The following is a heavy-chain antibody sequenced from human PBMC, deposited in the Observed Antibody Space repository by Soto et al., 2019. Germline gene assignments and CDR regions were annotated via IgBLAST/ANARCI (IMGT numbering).Heavy chain of an antibody. CDR3: AKDGASGSYPPYYYYGMDV. CDR1: GFTFSSYA. J-gene: IGHJ6*02. V-gene: IGHV3-23*01. Sequence: GGSLRLSCAASGFTFSSYAMSWVRQAPGKGLEWVSTISGSGGNAYYADSVKGRFTISRDNSKNTLRLQMNSLRADDAAVYYCAKDGASGSYPPYYYYGMDVWGQGTTVTVSS. CDR2: ISGSGGNA. D-gene: IGHD1-26*01.